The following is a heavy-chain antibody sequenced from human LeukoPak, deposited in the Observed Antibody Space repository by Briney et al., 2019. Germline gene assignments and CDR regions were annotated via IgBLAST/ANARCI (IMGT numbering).Heavy chain of an antibody. V-gene: IGHV3-33*08. CDR3: ARELNADPFDY. CDR2: IWYDGSNK. Sequence: GGSLRLSCAASGFTFRNYSMHWGRQAPGKGLEWVAVIWYDGSNKYYADSVKGRFTISRDNSKNTLYLQMNSLRAEDTAVYYCARELNADPFDYWGQGTLVTVSS. J-gene: IGHJ4*02. D-gene: IGHD3-16*01. CDR1: GFTFRNYS.